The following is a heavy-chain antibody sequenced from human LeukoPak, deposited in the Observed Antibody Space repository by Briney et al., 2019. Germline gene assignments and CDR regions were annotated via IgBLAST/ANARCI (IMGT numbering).Heavy chain of an antibody. V-gene: IGHV4-30-4*01. J-gene: IGHJ4*02. CDR3: ARGGGLRGYDPFDY. D-gene: IGHD5-12*01. Sequence: SETLSLTCTVSGGSISSGDYYWSWIRQPPGKGLEWIGYIYYSGSTYYNPSLKSRVTISVDTSKNQFSLKLSSVTAADTAVYYCARGGGLRGYDPFDYWGQGTLVTVSS. CDR2: IYYSGST. CDR1: GGSISSGDYY.